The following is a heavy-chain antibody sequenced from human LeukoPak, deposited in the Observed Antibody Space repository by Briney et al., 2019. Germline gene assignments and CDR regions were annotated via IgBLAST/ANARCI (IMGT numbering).Heavy chain of an antibody. CDR2: ISGSGGST. D-gene: IGHD5-24*01. CDR3: AKVSVDGWLQLV. Sequence: GGSLRLSCAASGFTFSSYGMSWVRQAPGKGLEWVSAISGSGGSTYYADSVKGRFTISRDNSKNTLYLQMNSLRAEDTAVYYCAKVSVDGWLQLVWGQGTLVTVSS. CDR1: GFTFSSYG. V-gene: IGHV3-23*01. J-gene: IGHJ4*02.